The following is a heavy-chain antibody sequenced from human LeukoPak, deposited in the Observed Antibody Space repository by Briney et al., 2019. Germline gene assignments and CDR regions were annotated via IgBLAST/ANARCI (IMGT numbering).Heavy chain of an antibody. CDR1: GDSISSGDYY. J-gene: IGHJ6*02. Sequence: PSQTLSLTCTVSGDSISSGDYYWSWIRQPPGKGLEWIGYIYYSGSTYYNPSLKSRVTISVDTSKNQFSLKLSSVTAADTAVYYCARAPCARYCYGMDVWGQGTTVTVSS. CDR2: IYYSGST. V-gene: IGHV4-30-4*01. CDR3: ARAPCARYCYGMDV.